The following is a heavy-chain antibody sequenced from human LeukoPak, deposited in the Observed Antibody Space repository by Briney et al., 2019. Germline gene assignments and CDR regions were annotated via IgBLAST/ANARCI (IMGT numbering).Heavy chain of an antibody. J-gene: IGHJ3*02. V-gene: IGHV1-8*03. CDR3: AGSSGSYYACDI. CDR1: GYTFTSYD. CDR2: MNPNSGNT. D-gene: IGHD1-26*01. Sequence: ASVKVSCKASGYTFTSYDINWVRQATGQGLEWMGWMNPNSGNTGYAQKFQGRVTITRNTSISTAYMELSSLRSEDTAVYYCAGSSGSYYACDICGQGTMDNVSS.